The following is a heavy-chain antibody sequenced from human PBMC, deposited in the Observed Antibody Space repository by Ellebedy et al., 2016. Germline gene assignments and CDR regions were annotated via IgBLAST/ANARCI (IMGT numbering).Heavy chain of an antibody. D-gene: IGHD2-2*01. CDR2: INHSGST. V-gene: IGHV4-34*01. CDR1: GGSFSGYY. J-gene: IGHJ4*02. Sequence: SETLSLTXAVYGGSFSGYYWSWIRQPPGKGLEWIGEINHSGSTNYNPSLKSRVTISVDTSKNQFSLKLSSVTAADTAVYYCARGYCSSTSCWNYFDYWGQGTLVTVSS. CDR3: ARGYCSSTSCWNYFDY.